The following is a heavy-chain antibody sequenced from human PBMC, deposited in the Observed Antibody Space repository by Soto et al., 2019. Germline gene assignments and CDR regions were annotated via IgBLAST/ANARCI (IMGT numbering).Heavy chain of an antibody. D-gene: IGHD2-15*01. V-gene: IGHV4-30-2*01. CDR1: GGSISSGGYS. Sequence: QLQLQESGSGLVKPSQTLSLTCAVSGGSISSGGYSWSWIWQPPGKGLEWIGYIYHSGSTYYNPSLKSRVTISVDRSKNQFSLKLSSVTAADTAVYYCARVVRSGGSCIDYWGQGTLVTVSS. J-gene: IGHJ4*02. CDR2: IYHSGST. CDR3: ARVVRSGGSCIDY.